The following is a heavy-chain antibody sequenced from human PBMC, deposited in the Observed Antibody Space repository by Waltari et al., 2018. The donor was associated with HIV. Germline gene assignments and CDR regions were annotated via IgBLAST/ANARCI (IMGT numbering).Heavy chain of an antibody. CDR2: ISYSGST. D-gene: IGHD6-13*01. J-gene: IGHJ4*02. V-gene: IGHV4-59*08. CDR1: GGSISSYY. Sequence: QVQLQESGPGLVKPSETLSLTCTVSGGSISSYYWSWIRQPPGKGLEWIGYISYSGSTNYNPSLKSRVTISVDTSKNQFSLKLSSVTAADTAVYYCARHGGYSSPLGYWGQGTLVTVSS. CDR3: ARHGGYSSPLGY.